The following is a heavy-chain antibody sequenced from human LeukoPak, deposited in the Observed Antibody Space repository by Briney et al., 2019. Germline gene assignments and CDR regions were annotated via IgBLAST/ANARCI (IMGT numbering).Heavy chain of an antibody. D-gene: IGHD1-7*01. CDR3: ASSRITGTQRGHVDY. Sequence: GESLKISCKGSGYSFTSYWIGWVRQMPGKGLEWMGIIYPGDSDTRYSPSFQGQVTISADKSISTAYLQWSSLKASDTAMYYSASSRITGTQRGHVDYWGQGTMVTVSS. CDR2: IYPGDSDT. V-gene: IGHV5-51*01. CDR1: GYSFTSYW. J-gene: IGHJ4*02.